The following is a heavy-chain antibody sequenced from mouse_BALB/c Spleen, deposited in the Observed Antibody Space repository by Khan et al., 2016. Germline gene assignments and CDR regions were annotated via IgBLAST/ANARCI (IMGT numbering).Heavy chain of an antibody. J-gene: IGHJ4*01. V-gene: IGHV1-7*01. Sequence: QVQLQQPGAELAKPGASVKMSCKASGYTFTSYWMHWVKQRPGQGLEWIGYINPSTGYTEYNQKFKDKATLTADKSSSTAYMQLSSLTSEDSAVYYCAYYGSSYYAMDYWGQGTSVTVSS. CDR1: GYTFTSYW. CDR3: AYYGSSYYAMDY. D-gene: IGHD1-1*01. CDR2: INPSTGYT.